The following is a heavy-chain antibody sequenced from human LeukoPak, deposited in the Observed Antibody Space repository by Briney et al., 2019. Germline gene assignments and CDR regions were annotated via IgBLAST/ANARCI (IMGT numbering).Heavy chain of an antibody. D-gene: IGHD3-9*01. V-gene: IGHV4-34*01. CDR3: ARLMYYDILTGYDY. J-gene: IGHJ4*02. CDR2: INHSGST. CDR1: GGSFSGYY. Sequence: SETLSLTCAVYGGSFSGYYWSWIRQPPGKGLEWIGEINHSGSTNYNPSLKSRVTISVDTSKNQFSLKLSSVTAADTAVYYCARLMYYDILTGYDYWGQGTLVTVSS.